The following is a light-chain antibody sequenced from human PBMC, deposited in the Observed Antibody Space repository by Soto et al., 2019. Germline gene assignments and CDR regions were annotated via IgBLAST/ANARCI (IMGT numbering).Light chain of an antibody. V-gene: IGKV2-28*01. J-gene: IGKJ4*01. Sequence: DIVMTQSPLSLPVTPGEPASISCRSSENLLYSTGYIYLDWYLKKPGQPPQLLIFLGSNRASGVXYXXSGSGSGKDFTLMISRVEMGDVGVYYCMQTLRIPRTFGGGTKLELK. CDR2: LGS. CDR3: MQTLRIPRT. CDR1: ENLLYSTGYIY.